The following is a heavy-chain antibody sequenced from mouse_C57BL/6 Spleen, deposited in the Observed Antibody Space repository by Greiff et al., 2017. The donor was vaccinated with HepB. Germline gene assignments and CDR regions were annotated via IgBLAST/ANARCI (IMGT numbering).Heavy chain of an antibody. D-gene: IGHD1-1*01. CDR1: GYTFTDYE. CDR2: IDPETGGT. Sequence: VKLMESGAELVRPGASVTLSCKASGYTFTDYEMHWVKQTPVHGLEWIGAIDPETGGTAYNQKFKGKAILTADKSSSTAYMELRSLTSEDSAVYYCTTYYGSSPYAMDYWGQGTSVTVSS. V-gene: IGHV1-15*01. J-gene: IGHJ4*01. CDR3: TTYYGSSPYAMDY.